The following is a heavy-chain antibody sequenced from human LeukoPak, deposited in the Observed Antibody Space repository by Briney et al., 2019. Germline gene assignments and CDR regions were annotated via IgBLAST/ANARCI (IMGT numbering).Heavy chain of an antibody. J-gene: IGHJ6*02. V-gene: IGHV3-23*01. CDR2: ISGSGGDT. CDR3: ASNSGWDYYYYGMDV. D-gene: IGHD3-22*01. CDR1: GFTFSTYS. Sequence: GGSLRLSCSASGFTFSTYSMTWVRQAPGKGLQWVSAISGSGGDTYYADSVKGRFTISRDNAKNSLYLQMNSLRDEDTAVYYCASNSGWDYYYYGMDVWGQGTTVTVSS.